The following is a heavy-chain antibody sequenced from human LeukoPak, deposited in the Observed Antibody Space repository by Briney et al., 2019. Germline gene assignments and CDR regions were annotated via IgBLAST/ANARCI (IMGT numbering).Heavy chain of an antibody. V-gene: IGHV3-48*02. J-gene: IGHJ3*02. CDR1: GFTYSDYS. Sequence: PGGSLRLSCAGSGFTYSDYSMNWVRQAPGKGLEWVSYISRSSSIIYYADSVKGRFTISRDNAKNSLYLQMNSLRDEDTAVYYCARDPRAFDIWDQGTMVTVSS. CDR3: ARDPRAFDI. CDR2: ISRSSSII.